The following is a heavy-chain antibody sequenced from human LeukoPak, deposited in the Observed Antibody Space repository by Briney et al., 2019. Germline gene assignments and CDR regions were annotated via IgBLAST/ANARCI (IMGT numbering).Heavy chain of an antibody. CDR3: APLAVAIPLINY. D-gene: IGHD6-19*01. CDR1: GFTVSSNY. Sequence: GGSLRLSCAASGFTVSSNYMSWVRQAPGKGLEWVSSISDNGGSTYYADSVKGRFTISRDNSKNTLYLQMNSLRAEDTAVYYCAPLAVAIPLINYWGQGTLVTVSS. V-gene: IGHV3-23*01. J-gene: IGHJ4*02. CDR2: ISDNGGST.